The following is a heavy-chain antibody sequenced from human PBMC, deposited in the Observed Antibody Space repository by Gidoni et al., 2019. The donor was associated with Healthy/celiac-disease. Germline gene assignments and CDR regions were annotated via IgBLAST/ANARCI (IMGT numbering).Heavy chain of an antibody. V-gene: IGHV3-15*07. CDR3: TTGSGSVDY. CDR2: IKSKTDGGTT. Sequence: EVQLVKSGRGWVKPGGSLRPPCPAPGSTCSNAWMNWVRQAPGKGLEWVGRIKSKTDGGTTDYAAPVKGRFTISRDDSKNTLYLQMNSLKAEDTAVYYCTTGSGSVDYWGQGTLVTVSS. CDR1: GSTCSNAW. D-gene: IGHD3-22*01. J-gene: IGHJ4*02.